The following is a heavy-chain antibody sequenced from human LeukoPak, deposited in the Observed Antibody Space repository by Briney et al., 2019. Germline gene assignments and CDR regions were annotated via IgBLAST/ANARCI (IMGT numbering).Heavy chain of an antibody. Sequence: ASVKVCCKASGYTFTSYGISWVRLDPGQELDWMGWISTYNGNTNYARKVQGRVTLTTDTSTSTVYMELRSLRSDDTAVYYCARVSTRNGLDVRGQGTTVTVSS. J-gene: IGHJ6*02. CDR3: ARVSTRNGLDV. CDR2: ISTYNGNT. V-gene: IGHV1-18*01. CDR1: GYTFTSYG.